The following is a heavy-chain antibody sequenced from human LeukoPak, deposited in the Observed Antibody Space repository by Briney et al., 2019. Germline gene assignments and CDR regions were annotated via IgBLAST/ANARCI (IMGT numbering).Heavy chain of an antibody. CDR2: IIPIFGTA. CDR3: ARSHDYGGTSFDY. J-gene: IGHJ4*02. CDR1: GGTFSSYA. D-gene: IGHD4-23*01. V-gene: IGHV1-69*05. Sequence: GASVKVSCKASGGTFSSYAISWVRQAPGQGLEWMGRIIPIFGTANYAQKFQGRVTITTDESTSTACMELSSLRSEDTAVYYCARSHDYGGTSFDYWGQGTLVTVSS.